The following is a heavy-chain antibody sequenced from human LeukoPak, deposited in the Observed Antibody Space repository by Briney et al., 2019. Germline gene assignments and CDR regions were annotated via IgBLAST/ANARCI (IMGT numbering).Heavy chain of an antibody. J-gene: IGHJ3*02. CDR3: AREGNGYEGSRAFDI. CDR2: INPNSGGT. CDR1: GGTFSSYA. V-gene: IGHV1-2*02. D-gene: IGHD5-12*01. Sequence: ASVKVSCKASGGTFSSYAISWVRQAPGQGLEWMGWINPNSGGTNYAQKFQGRVTMTRDTSISTAYMELSRLRSDDTAVYYCAREGNGYEGSRAFDIWGQGTMVTVSS.